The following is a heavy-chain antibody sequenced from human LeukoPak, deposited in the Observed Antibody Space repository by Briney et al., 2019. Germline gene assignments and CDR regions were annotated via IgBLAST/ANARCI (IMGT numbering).Heavy chain of an antibody. V-gene: IGHV4-34*01. J-gene: IGHJ4*02. CDR3: ARRGSGVLDY. D-gene: IGHD3-16*01. Sequence: SSETLSLTCAVYGGSFSGYYWSWIRQPPGKGLEWIGEINRSGSTNYNPSLKSRVTISVDTSKNQFSLKLSSVTAADTAVYYCARRGSGVLDYWGQGTLVTVSS. CDR2: INRSGST. CDR1: GGSFSGYY.